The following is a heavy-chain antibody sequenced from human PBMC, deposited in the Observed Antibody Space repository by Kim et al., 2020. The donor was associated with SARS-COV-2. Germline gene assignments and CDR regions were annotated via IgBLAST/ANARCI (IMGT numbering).Heavy chain of an antibody. CDR2: IKTDGSKQ. CDR3: RRIFGAYDFSAY. J-gene: IGHJ4*02. D-gene: IGHD3-3*01. Sequence: GGSLRLSCAASEFYITNYWMSWVRQAPGKGLEWVANIKTDGSKQFYADSVKGQFTNSRDNANNSLYLQMNGLSVEDTAIYYCRRIFGAYDFSAYGGQGTLDTVSS. CDR1: EFYITNYW. V-gene: IGHV3-7*01.